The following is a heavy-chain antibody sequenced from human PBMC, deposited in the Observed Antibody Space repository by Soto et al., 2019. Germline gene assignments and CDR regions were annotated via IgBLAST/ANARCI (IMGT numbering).Heavy chain of an antibody. J-gene: IGHJ4*02. V-gene: IGHV4-34*01. CDR2: IKHRGST. CDR1: VGSFSGYY. Sequence: SETLSLTCAVYVGSFSGYYWSWIRQPPGKGLEWIGEIKHRGSTNYNPSLKSRVTISVDTSKNQFSLNLNSVTAADTAVYYCARAGSGRGAATQLLDYWGRGTLVTVAS. CDR3: ARAGSGRGAATQLLDY. D-gene: IGHD2-15*01.